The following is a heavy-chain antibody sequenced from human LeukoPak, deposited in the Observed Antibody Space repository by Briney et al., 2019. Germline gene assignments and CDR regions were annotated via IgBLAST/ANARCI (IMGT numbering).Heavy chain of an antibody. V-gene: IGHV1-18*01. CDR3: ARDLVDIVATILESRAPGTDAFDI. D-gene: IGHD5-12*01. CDR1: CYTLSSYC. Sequence: ASVKGFCKASCYTLSSYCNNRVRQAPGQGVEWMGWISAYNGNTNYAQRLQGRVTMTTDTSTSTAYMELRSLRSDDTAVYYCARDLVDIVATILESRAPGTDAFDIWGQGTMVTVSS. J-gene: IGHJ3*02. CDR2: ISAYNGNT.